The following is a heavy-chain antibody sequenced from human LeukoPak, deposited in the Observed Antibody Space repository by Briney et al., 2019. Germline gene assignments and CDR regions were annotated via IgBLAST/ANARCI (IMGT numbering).Heavy chain of an antibody. J-gene: IGHJ4*02. CDR3: ARDRYSSSSGLAF. CDR1: GASISTYG. Sequence: SETLSLTCTVSGASISTYGWSWIRQTPGQGLEWIGYMYYSGGTNYNPSLQSRVTISVDTSKNQFSLQLSSVTAADTAVYYCARDRYSSSSGLAFWGPGTLVTVSS. CDR2: MYYSGGT. D-gene: IGHD6-6*01. V-gene: IGHV4-59*01.